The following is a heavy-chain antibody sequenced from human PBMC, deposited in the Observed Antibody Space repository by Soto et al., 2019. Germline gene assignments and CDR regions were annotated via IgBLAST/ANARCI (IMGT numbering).Heavy chain of an antibody. Sequence: QVQLVQSGAEVKKPGSSVKVSCKASGGTFSSYAISWVRQAPGQGLEWMGGIIPIFGTANYAQKFQGRVTITAEESRSTAYMELSSLRSEDTAVYYCARERREIRLGNWFDPWGQGTLVTVSS. CDR2: IIPIFGTA. V-gene: IGHV1-69*12. J-gene: IGHJ5*02. D-gene: IGHD3-16*01. CDR1: GGTFSSYA. CDR3: ARERREIRLGNWFDP.